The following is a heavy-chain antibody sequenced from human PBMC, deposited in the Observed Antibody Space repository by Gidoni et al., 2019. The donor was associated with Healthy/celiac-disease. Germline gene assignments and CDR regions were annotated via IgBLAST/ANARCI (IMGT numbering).Heavy chain of an antibody. CDR3: ARARGVNYYDSSGYYFFSAFDI. CDR2: ISSSGSTI. V-gene: IGHV3-11*01. Sequence: QVQLVESGGGLVKPGGSRRLSCAASGFTFSDYYMSWTRQAPGKGLKWVSYISSSGSTIYYADSVKGRFTISRDNAKNSLYLQMNSLRAEDTAVYYCARARGVNYYDSSGYYFFSAFDIWGQGTMVTVSS. CDR1: GFTFSDYY. D-gene: IGHD3-22*01. J-gene: IGHJ3*02.